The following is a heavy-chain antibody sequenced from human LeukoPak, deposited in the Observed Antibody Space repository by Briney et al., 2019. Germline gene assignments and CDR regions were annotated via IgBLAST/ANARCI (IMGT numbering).Heavy chain of an antibody. CDR2: IYSEGST. Sequence: GGSLRLSCVASGIAVSTDYITWVRQAPGKGLEWVSIIYSEGSTYYADSVKGRFTISRDISKNTVTLQMNSLGAEDTAVYYCARDRFNGMDVWGQGTTVTVSS. J-gene: IGHJ6*02. V-gene: IGHV3-66*01. CDR3: ARDRFNGMDV. D-gene: IGHD3-3*01. CDR1: GIAVSTDY.